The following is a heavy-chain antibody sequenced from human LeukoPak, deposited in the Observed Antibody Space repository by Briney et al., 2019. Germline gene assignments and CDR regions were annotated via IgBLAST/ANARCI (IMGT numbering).Heavy chain of an antibody. CDR3: ARTPGIAVDYFDY. V-gene: IGHV1-69*13. CDR1: GGTFSSYA. J-gene: IGHJ4*02. CDR2: IIPIFGTA. Sequence: SVKVSCKASGGTFSSYAISWVRQASGQGLEWMGGIIPIFGTANYAQKFQGRVTITADESTSTAYMELSSLRSEDTAVYYCARTPGIAVDYFDYWGQGTLVTVSS. D-gene: IGHD6-19*01.